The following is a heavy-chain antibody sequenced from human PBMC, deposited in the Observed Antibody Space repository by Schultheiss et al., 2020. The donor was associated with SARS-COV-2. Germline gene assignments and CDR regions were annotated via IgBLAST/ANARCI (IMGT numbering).Heavy chain of an antibody. CDR1: GGSISSGSYY. Sequence: SETLSLTCTVSGGSISSGSYYWSWIRQPAGKGLEWIGRIYTSGSTNYNPSLKSRVTISVDTSKNQFSLKLSSVTAADTAVYYCARGDGDIILFDYWGQGTLVTVSS. D-gene: IGHD4-17*01. CDR3: ARGDGDIILFDY. J-gene: IGHJ4*02. CDR2: IYTSGST. V-gene: IGHV4-61*02.